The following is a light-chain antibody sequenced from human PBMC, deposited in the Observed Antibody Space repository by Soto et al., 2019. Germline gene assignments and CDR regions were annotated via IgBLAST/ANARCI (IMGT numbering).Light chain of an antibody. CDR2: GAS. Sequence: EIVLTQSPGTLSFSPGERATLSCRASQSVSSSYLAWYQQKPGQAPRLLIYGASSRATGIPARFSGSGSGTNFTLTISRLEPEDFAVYYCQQYGSSPRTFGQGTKVEIK. CDR1: QSVSSSY. J-gene: IGKJ1*01. CDR3: QQYGSSPRT. V-gene: IGKV3-20*01.